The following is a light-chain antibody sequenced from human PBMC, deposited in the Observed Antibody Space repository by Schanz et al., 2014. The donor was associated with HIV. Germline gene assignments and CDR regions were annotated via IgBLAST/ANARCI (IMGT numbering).Light chain of an antibody. CDR3: CSYTSSSTRV. J-gene: IGLJ1*01. Sequence: QSALTQPASVSGTPGQSITISCTGTSSDVGGYNYVSWYQQHPGKAPKLMIYDVSNRPSGVSSRFSGSKSGNTASLTISGLQAEDEADYYCCSYTSSSTRVFGTGTKVTVL. V-gene: IGLV2-14*01. CDR1: SSDVGGYNY. CDR2: DVS.